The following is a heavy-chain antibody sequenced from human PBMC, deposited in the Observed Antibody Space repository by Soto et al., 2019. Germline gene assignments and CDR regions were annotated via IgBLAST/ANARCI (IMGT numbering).Heavy chain of an antibody. CDR3: XXDXXXXXSGTFFH. J-gene: IGHJ4*02. V-gene: IGHV3-23*01. CDR2: LSGTGDST. CDR1: GFKFDSYA. D-gene: IGHD3-10*01. Sequence: EVQLLESGGALVQPGGSLRLSCAASGFKFDSYAMSWVRQAPXXXLEWVSALSGTGDSTDYADSVKGRFTISRDDSKTTLYLQMXSLRAEDTAXXYXXXDXXXXXSGTFFHWGQGTLVTVSS.